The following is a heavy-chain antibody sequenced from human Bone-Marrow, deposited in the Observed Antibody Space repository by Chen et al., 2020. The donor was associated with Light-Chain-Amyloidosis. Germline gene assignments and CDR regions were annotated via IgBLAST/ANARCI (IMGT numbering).Heavy chain of an antibody. Sequence: EVQLVEFGGDFVQPGRSLRLSCTGSGFTFGDYAVSWLRQAPGKGREWVGFIRRKSYGGTTEYAASVKGRFTISRDDSISTAYLQMNSLRSDDTAVYSCTSGAAADKYYYGLDVWGQGTTVTVSS. CDR3: TSGAAADKYYYGLDV. V-gene: IGHV3-49*03. CDR1: GFTFGDYA. J-gene: IGHJ6*02. CDR2: IRRKSYGGTT. D-gene: IGHD6-13*01.